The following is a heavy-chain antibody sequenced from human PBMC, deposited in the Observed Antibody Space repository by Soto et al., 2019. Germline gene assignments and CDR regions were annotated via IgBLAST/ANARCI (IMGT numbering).Heavy chain of an antibody. CDR1: GYIFTTYG. Sequence: QVHLVQSGAEVKKPGASVKVSCKGSGYIFTTYGITWVRQAPGKGLEWMGWISAHNGNTNYAQKLQGRVTVSRDTSTSTAYMELMNLRSDDTVVYYFARGRYGDYWGQGALVTVSS. CDR2: ISAHNGNT. J-gene: IGHJ4*02. V-gene: IGHV1-18*01. D-gene: IGHD1-1*01. CDR3: ARGRYGDY.